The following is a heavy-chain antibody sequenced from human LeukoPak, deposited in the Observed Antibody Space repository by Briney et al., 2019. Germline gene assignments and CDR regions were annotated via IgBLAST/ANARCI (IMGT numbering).Heavy chain of an antibody. CDR2: FDHDDGDT. J-gene: IGHJ4*02. Sequence: ASVKVSCKVSGYSLTDLSIHWVRQAPGKGLECMGGFDHDDGDTIYAQKFQGRATMTEDTSADIAYMELSSLKSEDTALYYCPRIDRGAYNFPFYFDYWGQGTLVTVSS. V-gene: IGHV1-24*01. CDR3: PRIDRGAYNFPFYFDY. D-gene: IGHD5-24*01. CDR1: GYSLTDLS.